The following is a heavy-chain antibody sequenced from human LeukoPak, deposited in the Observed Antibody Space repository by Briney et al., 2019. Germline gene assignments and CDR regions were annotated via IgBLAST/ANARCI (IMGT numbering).Heavy chain of an antibody. CDR3: TKDSSITTSEVIVTAPDH. CDR2: VTNIGTDK. J-gene: IGHJ4*02. Sequence: GGSLRLSCAASGFTFRSYAMSWVRQAPGKGLEWVSSVTNIGTDKYYADSVKGRFTISRDNSKNTLRLEMNSLRAEDTAIYYCTKDSSITTSEVIVTAPDHWGQGTLVTVSS. D-gene: IGHD2-21*01. V-gene: IGHV3-23*01. CDR1: GFTFRSYA.